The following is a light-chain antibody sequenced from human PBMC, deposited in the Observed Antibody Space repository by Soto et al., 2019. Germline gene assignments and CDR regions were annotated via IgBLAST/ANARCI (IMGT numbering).Light chain of an antibody. Sequence: AIQLTQSPSSLSASVGDRVTITCRASQGISSALAWYQQKPGKAPKLLIYDASSLESGVPSRFSGSGSGTDFTLTISSLQPEEFATYYCQQCNSYAYTFGQGTKLEIK. V-gene: IGKV1-13*02. CDR3: QQCNSYAYT. CDR2: DAS. CDR1: QGISSA. J-gene: IGKJ2*01.